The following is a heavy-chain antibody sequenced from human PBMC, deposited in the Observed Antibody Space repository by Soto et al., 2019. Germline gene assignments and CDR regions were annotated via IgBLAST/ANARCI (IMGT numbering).Heavy chain of an antibody. CDR1: GGSISSGGYY. D-gene: IGHD5-12*01. V-gene: IGHV4-31*03. CDR2: IYYSGST. J-gene: IGHJ4*02. Sequence: PSETLSLTCTVSGGSISSGGYYWSWIRQHPGKGLEWIGYIYYSGSTYYNPSLKSRVTISVDTSKNQFSLKLSPVTAADTAVYYCRSSRVATIGAGEGYFDYWGQGTLVTVSS. CDR3: RSSRVATIGAGEGYFDY.